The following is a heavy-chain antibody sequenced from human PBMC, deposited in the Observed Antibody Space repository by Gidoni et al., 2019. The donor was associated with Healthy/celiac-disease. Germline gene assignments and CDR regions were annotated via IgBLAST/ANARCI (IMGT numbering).Heavy chain of an antibody. Sequence: EVQLVESGGGLVQPGRSLRLSCTAPGFTFGDYAMSWFRQAPGKGPEWVGFIRSKTYGGTTEYAASVRGRFTISRDDSKTIAHLQMNSLKTEDTAVYYCTRSDVEPRHPQFDFWGQGTLVTVSS. D-gene: IGHD1-1*01. CDR1: GFTFGDYA. V-gene: IGHV3-49*03. CDR2: IRSKTYGGTT. CDR3: TRSDVEPRHPQFDF. J-gene: IGHJ4*02.